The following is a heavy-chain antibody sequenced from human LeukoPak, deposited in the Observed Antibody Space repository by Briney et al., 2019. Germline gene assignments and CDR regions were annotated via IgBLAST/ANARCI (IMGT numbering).Heavy chain of an antibody. CDR1: GFTFSSYD. CDR2: IGTAGDT. V-gene: IGHV3-13*01. D-gene: IGHD3-10*01. CDR3: ARELRGGDWFDP. J-gene: IGHJ5*02. Sequence: GGSLGLSCAASGFTFSSYDMHWVRQATGKGLEWVSAIGTAGDTYYPGSVKGRFTISRENAKNSLYLQMNSLRAGDTAVYYCARELRGGDWFDPWGQGTLVTVSS.